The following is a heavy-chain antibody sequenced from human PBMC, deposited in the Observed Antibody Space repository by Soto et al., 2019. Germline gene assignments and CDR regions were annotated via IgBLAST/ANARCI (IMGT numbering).Heavy chain of an antibody. Sequence: SETLALTCTVSGGSISSYYWGWIRQPPGKGLEWIGYIYYSGSTTYNPSLKSRVTISVDTSKNQFSLKLSSVTAANTAVYYCARVDIFSTRGPEDIWGQGTMVTVSS. CDR3: ARVDIFSTRGPEDI. J-gene: IGHJ3*02. D-gene: IGHD2-2*01. CDR2: IYYSGST. CDR1: GGSISSYY. V-gene: IGHV4-59*01.